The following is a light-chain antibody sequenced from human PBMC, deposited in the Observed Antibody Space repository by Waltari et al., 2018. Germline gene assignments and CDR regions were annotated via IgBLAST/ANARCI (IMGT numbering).Light chain of an antibody. CDR2: EVI. V-gene: IGLV2-23*02. Sequence: QSALTQPASVSGSPGQSTTIPCTGTSNAFGSYYLVSWYQQYPGKAPKLMIYEVIERPSGVSNRFSGSKSGNTASLTISGLQAEDEADYYCCSYATSNTWVFGGGTKLTVL. J-gene: IGLJ3*02. CDR3: CSYATSNTWV. CDR1: SNAFGSYYL.